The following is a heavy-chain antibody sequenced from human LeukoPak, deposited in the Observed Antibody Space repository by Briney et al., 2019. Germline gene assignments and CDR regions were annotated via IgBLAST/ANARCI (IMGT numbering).Heavy chain of an antibody. V-gene: IGHV4-34*01. D-gene: IGHD3-16*01. Sequence: SETLSLTCAVYGGSFSGYYWSWIRQLPGKGLEWIGEINHSGSTNYNPSLKSRVTISVDTSKNQFSLKLSSVTAADTAVYYCARGRGYDWGQGTLVTVSS. CDR2: INHSGST. CDR1: GGSFSGYY. CDR3: ARGRGYD. J-gene: IGHJ4*02.